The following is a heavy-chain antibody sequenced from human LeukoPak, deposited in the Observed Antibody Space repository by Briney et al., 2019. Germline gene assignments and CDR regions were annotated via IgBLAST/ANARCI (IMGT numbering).Heavy chain of an antibody. CDR2: FDPEDGPEDGQM. V-gene: IGHV1-24*01. Sequence: ASVKVSCKVSGNTLRELSMHWVRQAPGKGLEWMGGFDPEDGPEDGQMIYAQKSQGRVTMTEDTSTDTAHMEVSSLRSEDSAVYYCATADGSGSYYAHWGQGTLVTVSS. D-gene: IGHD3-10*01. CDR1: GNTLRELS. CDR3: ATADGSGSYYAH. J-gene: IGHJ4*02.